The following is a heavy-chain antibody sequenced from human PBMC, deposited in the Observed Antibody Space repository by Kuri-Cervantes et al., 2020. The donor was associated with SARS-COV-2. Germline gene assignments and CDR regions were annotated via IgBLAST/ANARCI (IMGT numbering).Heavy chain of an antibody. CDR1: GDSISSGGYY. J-gene: IGHJ6*03. CDR3: ARHRLVTGATGFPRYHSHMDV. CDR2: INHIGKT. V-gene: IGHV4-30-2*01. Sequence: SETLSLTCTVSGDSISSGGYYWSWIRQPPGKGLEWIGYINHIGKTYYSPSLQRRLSLSVDRPKNQFSLKLRPVTAADTAVYYCARHRLVTGATGFPRYHSHMDVWGKGTTVTVSS. D-gene: IGHD1-26*01.